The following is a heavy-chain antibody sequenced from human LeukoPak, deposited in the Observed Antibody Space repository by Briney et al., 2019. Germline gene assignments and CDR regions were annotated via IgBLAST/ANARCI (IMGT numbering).Heavy chain of an antibody. Sequence: PSETLSLTCAVYGGSFSGYYWSWIRQPPGKGLGWIGEINHSGSTNYNPSLKSRVTISVDTSKNQFSLKLSSVTAADTAVYYCARTYYYDSSGYYFFDYWGQGTLVTVSS. J-gene: IGHJ4*02. CDR3: ARTYYYDSSGYYFFDY. CDR1: GGSFSGYY. D-gene: IGHD3-22*01. V-gene: IGHV4-34*01. CDR2: INHSGST.